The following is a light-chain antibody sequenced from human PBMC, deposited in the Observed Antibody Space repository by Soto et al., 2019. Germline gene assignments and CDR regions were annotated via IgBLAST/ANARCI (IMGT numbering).Light chain of an antibody. CDR1: QSINTY. V-gene: IGKV1-9*01. CDR2: GAS. CDR3: QQLNSFPIT. J-gene: IGKJ5*01. Sequence: DIQMTQAPSSLSASVGDRVTITCRTSQSINTYLNWYQQKPGKAPKVLIYGASTLQSGVPSRFSGSGSGTEFTLTITSLQPEDFATYYCQQLNSFPITFGQGTRLEIK.